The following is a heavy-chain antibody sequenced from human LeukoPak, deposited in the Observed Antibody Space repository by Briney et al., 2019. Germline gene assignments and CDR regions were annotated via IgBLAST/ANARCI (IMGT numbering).Heavy chain of an antibody. J-gene: IGHJ6*02. D-gene: IGHD6-19*01. V-gene: IGHV3-30*04. Sequence: PGGSLRLSCAASGFTFSSYAMHWVRQAPGKGLEWVAVISYDGSNKYYADSVKGRFTIPRDNSKNTLYLQMNSLRAEDTAVYYCAREVGGGWYFLGYYYGMDVWGQGTTVTVSS. CDR3: AREVGGGWYFLGYYYGMDV. CDR1: GFTFSSYA. CDR2: ISYDGSNK.